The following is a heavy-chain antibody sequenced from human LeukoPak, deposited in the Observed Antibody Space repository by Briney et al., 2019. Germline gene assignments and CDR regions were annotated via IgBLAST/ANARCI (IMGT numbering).Heavy chain of an antibody. Sequence: SETLSLTCAVYGGSFSGYYWSWIRQPPGKGLEWIGEINHSGSTNYNPSLKSRVTISVDTSKNQFSLKLSSVTAADTAVYYCARSVLGATSRVPFDYWGQGTLVTVSS. J-gene: IGHJ4*02. D-gene: IGHD1-26*01. V-gene: IGHV4-34*01. CDR2: INHSGST. CDR1: GGSFSGYY. CDR3: ARSVLGATSRVPFDY.